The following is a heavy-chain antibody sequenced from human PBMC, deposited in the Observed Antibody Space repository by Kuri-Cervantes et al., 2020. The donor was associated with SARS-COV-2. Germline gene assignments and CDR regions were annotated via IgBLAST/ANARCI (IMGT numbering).Heavy chain of an antibody. J-gene: IGHJ5*02. CDR3: AGEETDIVVVPAAMNWFDP. D-gene: IGHD2-2*01. V-gene: IGHV4-4*07. CDR1: GGSISSYY. Sequence: SETLSLTCTVSGGSISSYYWSWIRQPAGKGLEWIGRIYTSGSTNYNPSLKSRVTMSVDTSKNQFSLKLSSVTAADTAVYYCAGEETDIVVVPAAMNWFDPWGQGTLVTVSS. CDR2: IYTSGST.